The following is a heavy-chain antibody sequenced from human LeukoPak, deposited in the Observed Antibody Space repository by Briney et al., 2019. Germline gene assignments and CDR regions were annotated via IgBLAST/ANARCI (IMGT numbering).Heavy chain of an antibody. CDR3: ATKISGSYYEYIDY. J-gene: IGHJ4*02. D-gene: IGHD1-26*01. Sequence: GGSLRLSCAASGLTFRSYEMNWVRQAPGKGLEWVSYISSSGSTIYYADSLKGRFTNSRDNAKNSLYLQMNSLRAEDTAVYYCATKISGSYYEYIDYWGQGTLVTVSS. V-gene: IGHV3-48*03. CDR2: ISSSGSTI. CDR1: GLTFRSYE.